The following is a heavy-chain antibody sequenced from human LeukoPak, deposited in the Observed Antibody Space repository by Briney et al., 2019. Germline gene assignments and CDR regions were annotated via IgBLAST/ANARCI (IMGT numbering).Heavy chain of an antibody. D-gene: IGHD3-22*01. CDR1: GGSISSYY. V-gene: IGHV4-59*08. CDR2: IYYSGST. Sequence: SETLSLTCAVSGGSISSYYWSWIRQPPGKGLEWIGYIYYSGSTNYNPSLKSRVTISVDTSKNQFSLKLSSVTAADTAVYYCARRFTMTGVRCFDLWGRGTLVTVSS. CDR3: ARRFTMTGVRCFDL. J-gene: IGHJ2*01.